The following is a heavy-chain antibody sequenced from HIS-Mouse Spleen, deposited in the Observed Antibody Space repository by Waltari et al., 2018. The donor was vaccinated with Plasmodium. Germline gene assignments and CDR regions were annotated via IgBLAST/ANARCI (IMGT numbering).Heavy chain of an antibody. J-gene: IGHJ3*02. Sequence: EVQLVESGGGLVKPGGSLRLSCAASGFTFSNAWMSWVRQAPGKGLEWVGRMKSKTDGGTTDFAAPVKGRFTISSDDSKNTLYLQMNSLKTEDTAVYYCTTGLGAFDIWGQGTMVTVSS. CDR3: TTGLGAFDI. V-gene: IGHV3-15*01. CDR2: MKSKTDGGTT. CDR1: GFTFSNAW.